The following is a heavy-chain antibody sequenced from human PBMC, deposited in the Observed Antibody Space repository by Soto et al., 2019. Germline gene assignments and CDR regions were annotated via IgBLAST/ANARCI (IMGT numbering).Heavy chain of an antibody. D-gene: IGHD2-15*01. CDR1: GGSIRNVY. J-gene: IGHJ4*01. CDR3: ARAHAPTLPFDS. Sequence: ETLSLTCTVSGGSIRNVYWSWIRQAPGKGLEWIGFIFHSGNAKYNPSLKSRVTISVDTSKNQFSLSLDSVTAADTAVYFCARAHAPTLPFDSWGQGTLVTVLL. CDR2: IFHSGNA. V-gene: IGHV4-59*01.